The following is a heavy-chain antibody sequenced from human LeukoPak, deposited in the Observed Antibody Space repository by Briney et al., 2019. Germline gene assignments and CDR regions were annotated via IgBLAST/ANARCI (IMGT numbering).Heavy chain of an antibody. V-gene: IGHV3-74*01. J-gene: IGHJ4*02. CDR2: INSDGSST. CDR3: ARHRYGAFDY. CDR1: GFTFSSYA. Sequence: GGSLRLSCAASGFTFSSYAMSWVRQAPGKGLVWVSRINSDGSSTTYADSVKGRFTISRDNAKNTLYLQMNSLRAEDTAVYYCARHRYGAFDYWGRGTLVTVSS. D-gene: IGHD3-10*01.